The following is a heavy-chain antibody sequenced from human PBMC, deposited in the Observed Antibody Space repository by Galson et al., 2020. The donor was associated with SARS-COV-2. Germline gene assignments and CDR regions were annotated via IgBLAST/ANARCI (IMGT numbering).Heavy chain of an antibody. CDR3: ARGRFPQLIVGATDDAFDI. V-gene: IGHV3-21*01. CDR1: GFTFSSYS. J-gene: IGHJ3*02. CDR2: ISSSSSYI. D-gene: IGHD1-26*01. Sequence: NSGGSLRLSCAASGFTFSSYSMNWVRQAPGKGLEWVSSISSSSSYIYYADSVKGRFTISRDNAKNSLYLQMNSLRAEDTAVYYCARGRFPQLIVGATDDAFDIWGQGTMVTVSS.